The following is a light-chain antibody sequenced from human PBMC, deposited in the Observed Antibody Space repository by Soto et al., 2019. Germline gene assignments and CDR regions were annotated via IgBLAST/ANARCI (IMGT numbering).Light chain of an antibody. CDR1: RSDVGAYNY. CDR3: CSYAGSYTLV. V-gene: IGLV2-11*01. J-gene: IGLJ3*02. Sequence: QSALTQPRSVSGSPGQSVTIAWTGTRSDVGAYNYVSWYQQHPGKVPKLMIYDVSRRPSGVPDRFSGSKSGNTASLTISGLQADDEADYYCCSYAGSYTLVFGGGTKLTVL. CDR2: DVS.